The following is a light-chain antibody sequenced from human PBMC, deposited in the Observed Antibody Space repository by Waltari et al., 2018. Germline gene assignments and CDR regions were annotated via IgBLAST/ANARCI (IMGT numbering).Light chain of an antibody. CDR3: QQYYDIPYT. Sequence: DIVMTQSPDSLAVSLGERATLHCRSGQTVLDSYTNKNYVAWYQQKPGQPPKLLIYWASTRESGVPGRFSGSGSGTEFTLTVSSLQAEDVAVYYCQQYYDIPYTFGQGTKLEI. CDR2: WAS. V-gene: IGKV4-1*01. J-gene: IGKJ2*01. CDR1: QTVLDSYTNKNY.